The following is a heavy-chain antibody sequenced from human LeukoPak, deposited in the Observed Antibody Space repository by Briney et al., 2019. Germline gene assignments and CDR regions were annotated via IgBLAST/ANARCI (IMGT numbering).Heavy chain of an antibody. V-gene: IGHV3-30*02. CDR1: GSTFSSYG. CDR3: AKGSPSDIVVVVAARKPFDY. Sequence: GGSLRLSCAASGSTFSSYGMHWVRQAPGKGLEWVAFIRYDGSNKYYADSVKGRFTISRDNSKNTLYLQMNSLRAEDTAVYYCAKGSPSDIVVVVAARKPFDYWGQGTLVTVSS. J-gene: IGHJ4*02. D-gene: IGHD2-15*01. CDR2: IRYDGSNK.